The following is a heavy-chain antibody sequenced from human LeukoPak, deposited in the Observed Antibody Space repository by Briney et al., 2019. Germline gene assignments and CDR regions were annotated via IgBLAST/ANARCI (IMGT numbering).Heavy chain of an antibody. Sequence: GKSLRLSCEVSGFTFSNYGMHWVRQAPGKGLEWVAVISHTGTSEFFADSVKGRFTISRDNAKNSLYLQMNSLRAEDTAVYYCARDIRGIAVAGTFGYWGQGTLVTVSS. D-gene: IGHD6-19*01. J-gene: IGHJ4*02. V-gene: IGHV3-30*03. CDR1: GFTFSNYG. CDR2: ISHTGTSE. CDR3: ARDIRGIAVAGTFGY.